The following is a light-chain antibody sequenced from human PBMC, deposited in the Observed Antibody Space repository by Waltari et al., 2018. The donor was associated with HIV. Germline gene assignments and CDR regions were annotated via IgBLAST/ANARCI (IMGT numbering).Light chain of an antibody. CDR3: QSYDSSLAGSV. Sequence: QSVLTQPHSVSGAPGQRVTNPCTGRSPNIGAGYDVHWDQQVPGTAPKLLIYGNNNRPSGVPYRFAASKSCASPSLAIAGLQAEYEADEDSQSYDSSLAGSVFGGGTELSVL. J-gene: IGLJ2*01. CDR2: GNN. CDR1: SPNIGAGYD. V-gene: IGLV1-40*01.